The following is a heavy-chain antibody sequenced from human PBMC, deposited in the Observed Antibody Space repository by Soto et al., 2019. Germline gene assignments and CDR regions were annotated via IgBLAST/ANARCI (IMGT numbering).Heavy chain of an antibody. CDR2: IYYSGST. J-gene: IGHJ4*02. D-gene: IGHD6-19*01. CDR3: ASYSSGWYGNSLDY. CDR1: GGSISSSSYY. Sequence: QLQLQESGPGLVKPSETLSLTCTVSGGSISSSSYYWGWIRQPPGKGLEWIGSIYYSGSTYYNPSLTSRVTISVDTSKNQCSLKLSAVTAADTAVYYCASYSSGWYGNSLDYWGQGTLVTVSS. V-gene: IGHV4-39*01.